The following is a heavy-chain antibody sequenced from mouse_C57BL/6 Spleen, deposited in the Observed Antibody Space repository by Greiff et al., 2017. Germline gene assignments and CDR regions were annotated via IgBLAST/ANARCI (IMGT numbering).Heavy chain of an antibody. V-gene: IGHV1-55*01. CDR2: IYPGSGST. CDR1: GYTFTSYW. J-gene: IGHJ2*01. CDR3: ARREITTVVEDY. Sequence: VQLQQPGAELVKPGASVKMSCKASGYTFTSYWITWVKQRPGQGLEWIGDIYPGSGSTNYNEKFKSKATLTVDTSSSTAYMQLSSLTSEDSAVYYCARREITTVVEDYWGQGTTLTVSS. D-gene: IGHD1-1*01.